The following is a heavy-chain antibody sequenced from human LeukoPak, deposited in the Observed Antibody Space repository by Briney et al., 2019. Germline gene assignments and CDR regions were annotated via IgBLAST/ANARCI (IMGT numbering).Heavy chain of an antibody. J-gene: IGHJ6*04. CDR1: GFTFSSFE. CDR3: AELGITMIGGV. CDR2: ISSSGSTI. Sequence: GGSLRRSSAASGFTFSSFEMNWVRQGPGQGREWVSYISSSGSTIYYADSVKGRFTISRDNAKNSLYLQMNSLRAEDTAVYYCAELGITMIGGVWGKGTTVTVSS. V-gene: IGHV3-48*03. D-gene: IGHD3-10*02.